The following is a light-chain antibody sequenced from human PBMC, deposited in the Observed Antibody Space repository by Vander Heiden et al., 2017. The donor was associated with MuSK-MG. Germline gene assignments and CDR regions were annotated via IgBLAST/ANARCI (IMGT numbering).Light chain of an antibody. V-gene: IGKV1-8*01. J-gene: IGKJ4*01. CDR1: QGISSY. CDR2: AAS. CDR3: QQYYSYLLT. Sequence: IRMTQSPSSFSASTGDSVTITCRPSQGISSYLAWYQQKPGTAPKLLIYAASTLQSGIPSRFSGSGSGTDFTLTISCLQSEDFATYYCQQYYSYLLTFGGGTKVEIK.